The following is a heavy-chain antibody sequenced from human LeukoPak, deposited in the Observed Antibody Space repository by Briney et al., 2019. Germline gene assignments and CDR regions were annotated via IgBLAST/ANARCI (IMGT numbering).Heavy chain of an antibody. CDR2: INTNTGNP. V-gene: IGHV7-4-1*02. D-gene: IGHD3-3*01. J-gene: IGHJ4*02. CDR1: GYTFTSYA. CDR3: ARERYDFWSGYYEIGY. Sequence: ASVKVSCKASGYTFTSYAINWVRQAPGQGLEWMGWINTNTGNPTYAQGFTGRFVFSLDTSVSTAYLQISSLKAEDTAVYYCARERYDFWSGYYEIGYWGQGTLVTVPS.